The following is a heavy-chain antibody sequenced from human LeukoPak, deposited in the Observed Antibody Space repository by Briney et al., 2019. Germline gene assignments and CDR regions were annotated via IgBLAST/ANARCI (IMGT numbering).Heavy chain of an antibody. CDR3: ACTAYYYYYLDV. J-gene: IGHJ6*03. V-gene: IGHV3-23*01. CDR2: VSGSGDNT. Sequence: GGSLRLSCAASGFTFSDYYMSWIRQAPGEGLEWVSAVSGSGDNTYYADSVKGRFTISRDNSKNTLYLHMSSLRAEDTAVYYCACTAYYYYYLDVWGKGTTVTVSS. D-gene: IGHD5-18*01. CDR1: GFTFSDYY.